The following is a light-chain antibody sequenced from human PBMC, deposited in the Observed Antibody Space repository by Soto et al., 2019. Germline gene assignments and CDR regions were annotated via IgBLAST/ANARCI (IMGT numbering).Light chain of an antibody. CDR3: QVWDIMTDNYV. CDR1: NIGNKR. J-gene: IGLJ1*01. V-gene: IGLV3-21*04. Sequence: SYELTQPPSVSVAPEKTATITCGGNNIGNKRVHWYRQKPGQAPVLLISYDSDRPSGIPERFSGSNSENTATLTISRVEAGDEADYSCQVWDIMTDNYVFGSGTKLTVL. CDR2: YDS.